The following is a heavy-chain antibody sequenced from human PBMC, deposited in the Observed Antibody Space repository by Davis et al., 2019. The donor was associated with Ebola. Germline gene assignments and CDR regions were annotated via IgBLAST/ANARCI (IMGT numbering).Heavy chain of an antibody. D-gene: IGHD6-19*01. V-gene: IGHV3-74*01. J-gene: IGHJ5*02. CDR1: GFTFSRYW. CDR3: ARAPAGRWQWPGTACDQ. Sequence: PGGSLRLSCAASGFTFSRYWMHWVRHAPGKGLVWVSRTNSDGSITSYADSVKGRFTISRDNAKNTLYLQMNSLRAEDTAVYYCARAPAGRWQWPGTACDQWGQGTLVTVSS. CDR2: TNSDGSIT.